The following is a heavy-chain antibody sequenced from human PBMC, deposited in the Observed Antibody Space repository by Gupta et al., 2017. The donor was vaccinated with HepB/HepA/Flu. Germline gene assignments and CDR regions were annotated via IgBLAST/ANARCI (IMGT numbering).Heavy chain of an antibody. CDR3: ARSQYAHSYTSYPNY. V-gene: IGHV1-2*02. Sequence: QVPLLQSGAAVKNPGPPVKVSCMASAYTFTGYYMHWVRQAPGQGLEWMGWINPNSGGGKFAQKFQGRVTMTRETSISTGYMELSRLGSDDTAIYYCARSQYAHSYTSYPNYWGQGTLVTVSS. D-gene: IGHD6-6*01. CDR1: AYTFTGYY. J-gene: IGHJ4*02. CDR2: INPNSGGG.